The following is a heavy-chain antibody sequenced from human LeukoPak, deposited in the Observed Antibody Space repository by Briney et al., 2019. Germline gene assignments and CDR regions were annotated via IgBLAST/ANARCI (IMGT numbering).Heavy chain of an antibody. CDR1: GFTFSSYW. CDR3: AKCSLDNRREGFHI. V-gene: IGHV3-7*05. J-gene: IGHJ3*02. Sequence: GGSLRLSCAASGFTFSSYWMSWVRQAPGKGLEWVANIKQDGSEKYYVDSVKGRFTISRDNAKNSLYLQMNSLRAEDTALYYCAKCSLDNRREGFHIWGQGTMVTVSS. CDR2: IKQDGSEK. D-gene: IGHD2-15*01.